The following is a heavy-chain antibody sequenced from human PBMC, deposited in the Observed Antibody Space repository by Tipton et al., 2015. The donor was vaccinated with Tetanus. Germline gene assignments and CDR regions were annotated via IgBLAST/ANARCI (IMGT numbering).Heavy chain of an antibody. CDR2: INARTHTI. D-gene: IGHD7-27*01. CDR3: ARGSGAMDS. V-gene: IGHV3-48*02. J-gene: IGHJ4*02. CDR1: GFTFSSYA. Sequence: SLRLSCAASGFTFSSYAMNWVRQAPGKGLEWISCINARTHTIYYAGSVKGRFTISRDKAKNSLYLQMTSLRDDDTAVYYCARGSGAMDSWGQGTLVPVSS.